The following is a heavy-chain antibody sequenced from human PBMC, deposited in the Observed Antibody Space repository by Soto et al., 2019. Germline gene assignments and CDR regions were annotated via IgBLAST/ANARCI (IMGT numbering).Heavy chain of an antibody. CDR3: ARPIYVNWEFAV. D-gene: IGHD1-1*01. V-gene: IGHV4-39*01. J-gene: IGHJ3*01. Sequence: PSETLSLTCTVSGDSMAISDFLWGWLRQPPGKGLEWIGGIYKSGLADYNPSLRGRASVSVDTSGNQLFLNLTSMTAADTAIYYSARPIYVNWEFAVWGQG. CDR2: IYKSGLA. CDR1: GDSMAISDFL.